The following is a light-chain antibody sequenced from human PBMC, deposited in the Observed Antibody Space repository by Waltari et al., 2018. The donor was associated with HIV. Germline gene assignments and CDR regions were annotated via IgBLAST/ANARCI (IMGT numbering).Light chain of an antibody. CDR3: ASWDDGLSGHV. J-gene: IGLJ1*01. Sequence: QSTLTQPPSLSGTPGQRLTIPCSGNNSNIGRNYVFWYRQVPGTAPSLLVYRNDPRPSCVVVRVSGSRSGASASLVIGGLRVEDEADYYCASWDDGLSGHVFGGGTTVSV. CDR1: NSNIGRNY. V-gene: IGLV1-47*01. CDR2: RND.